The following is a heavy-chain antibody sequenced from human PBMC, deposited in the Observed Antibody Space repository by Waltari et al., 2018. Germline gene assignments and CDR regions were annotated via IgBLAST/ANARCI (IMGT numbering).Heavy chain of an antibody. D-gene: IGHD2-21*02. V-gene: IGHV2-26*01. CDR2: MSSNDEK. CDR1: GFSLSNARMG. Sequence: QVTLKESGPVLVKPTETLTLTCTVSGFSLSNARMGVSWIRQPPGKALELLADMSSNDEKAYSKALMSMLTNSNDTSKSQVIITMTNKDTADTATYYCAGLVETNGNHYGVAFDIWGQGTMVTVSS. CDR3: AGLVETNGNHYGVAFDI. J-gene: IGHJ3*02.